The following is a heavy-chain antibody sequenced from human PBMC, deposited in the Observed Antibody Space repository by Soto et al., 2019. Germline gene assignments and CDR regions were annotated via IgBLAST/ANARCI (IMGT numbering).Heavy chain of an antibody. Sequence: SETLSLTCTVPGGSISSGDYYWSWIRQPPGKGLEWIGYIYYSGSTYYNPSLKSRVTISVDTSKNQFSLKLSSVTAADTAVYYCARDPDSSGYSAFDIWGQGTMVTVSS. CDR1: GGSISSGDYY. J-gene: IGHJ3*02. CDR3: ARDPDSSGYSAFDI. CDR2: IYYSGST. V-gene: IGHV4-30-4*01. D-gene: IGHD3-22*01.